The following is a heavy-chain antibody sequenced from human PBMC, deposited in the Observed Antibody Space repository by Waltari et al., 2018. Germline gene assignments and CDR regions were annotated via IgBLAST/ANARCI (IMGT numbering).Heavy chain of an antibody. J-gene: IGHJ5*02. V-gene: IGHV4-4*02. D-gene: IGHD2-15*01. CDR1: GDSMSSTDW. Sequence: QLQLQESGPGLVKPSGTLSLRCTVSGDSMSSTDWWSWVRQSPQKGLEWIGQVQYSGRSKYNPSFASRVTVSIDTSNNQFTRKLTSATAADTAMYYCARDRGRGIYLDTWGPGMQVTVSP. CDR3: ARDRGRGIYLDT. CDR2: VQYSGRS.